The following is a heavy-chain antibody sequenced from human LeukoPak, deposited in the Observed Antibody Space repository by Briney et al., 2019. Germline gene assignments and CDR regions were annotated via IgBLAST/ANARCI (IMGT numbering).Heavy chain of an antibody. Sequence: PGGSLKLSCAASGFTFSGSAMHWVRQASGKGLEWVGRIRSKANSYATAYAASVKGRFTISRDDSKNTVYLQMNSLKTEDTAVYYCTRLKDTAMVNRYYYYYYGMDVWGQGTTVTVSS. J-gene: IGHJ6*02. CDR3: TRLKDTAMVNRYYYYYYGMDV. CDR1: GFTFSGSA. V-gene: IGHV3-73*01. CDR2: IRSKANSYAT. D-gene: IGHD5-18*01.